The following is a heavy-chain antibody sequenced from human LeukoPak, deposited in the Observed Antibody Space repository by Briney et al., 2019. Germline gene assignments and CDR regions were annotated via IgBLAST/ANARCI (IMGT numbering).Heavy chain of an antibody. CDR3: ARPTATPAGDYSYYYIQV. CDR1: GGSISGHY. Sequence: SETLSLTCTVSGGSISGHYWHWIRRPPGKGLEWIGFIHSSGNTDYNPSLRSRVTLSVDTSKNQFSLKLTSVTAADTAVYYCARPTATPAGDYSYYYIQVWGKGATVTVSS. V-gene: IGHV4-4*09. CDR2: IHSSGNT. D-gene: IGHD2-21*01. J-gene: IGHJ6*03.